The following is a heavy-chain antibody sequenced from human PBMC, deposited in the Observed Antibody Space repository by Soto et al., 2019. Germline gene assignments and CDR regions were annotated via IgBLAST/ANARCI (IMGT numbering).Heavy chain of an antibody. CDR3: ATAGSYYVHYYYGMDV. Sequence: ASVKVSCKVSGYSLTDLSMHWVRQATGKGLEWMGGFDPEDGETIYAQKFQGRVTMTEDTSTDTAYMELSSLRSEDTAVYYCATAGSYYVHYYYGMDVWGQGTTVTVSS. J-gene: IGHJ6*02. CDR2: FDPEDGET. CDR1: GYSLTDLS. V-gene: IGHV1-24*01. D-gene: IGHD3-10*01.